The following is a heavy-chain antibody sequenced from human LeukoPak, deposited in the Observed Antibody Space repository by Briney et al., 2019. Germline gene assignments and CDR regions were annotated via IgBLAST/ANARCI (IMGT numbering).Heavy chain of an antibody. J-gene: IGHJ3*02. CDR3: ARGPPDAFDI. CDR2: IYWDDDK. CDR1: GGSISSYYW. Sequence: TLSLTCTVSGGSISSYYWSWIRQPPGKALEWLALIYWDDDKRYSPSLKSRLTFTKDTSENQVVLTMTNMDPVDTATYYCARGPPDAFDIWGQGTMVTVSS. V-gene: IGHV2-5*08.